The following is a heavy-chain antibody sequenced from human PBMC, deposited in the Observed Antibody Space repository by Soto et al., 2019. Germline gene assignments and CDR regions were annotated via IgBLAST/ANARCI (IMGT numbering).Heavy chain of an antibody. J-gene: IGHJ4*02. V-gene: IGHV1-69*04. CDR1: GGTFSSYT. D-gene: IGHD6-6*01. CDR2: IIPILGIA. Sequence: ASVKVSCKASGGTFSSYTISWVRQAPGQGLEWMGRIIPILGIANYAQKLQGRVTMTTDTSTSTAYMELRSLRSDDTAVYYCARDPYIAARPDYFDYWGQGTLVTVSS. CDR3: ARDPYIAARPDYFDY.